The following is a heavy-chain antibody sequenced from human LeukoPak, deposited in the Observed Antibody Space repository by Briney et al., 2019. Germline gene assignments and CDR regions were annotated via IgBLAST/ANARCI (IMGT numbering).Heavy chain of an antibody. CDR3: ARTHCEGDCFSAIRY. Sequence: PSETLSLTCTVSGDCLRKSTFYWVWSRQPPGKGLEWIGSIYYSGGADYNPSLQSRVTISVDTSKNEFSLKVRSVTAADTAVYFCARTHCEGDCFSAIRYWGQGTPVTVSS. CDR2: IYYSGGA. J-gene: IGHJ4*02. V-gene: IGHV4-39*07. CDR1: GDCLRKSTFY. D-gene: IGHD2-21*02.